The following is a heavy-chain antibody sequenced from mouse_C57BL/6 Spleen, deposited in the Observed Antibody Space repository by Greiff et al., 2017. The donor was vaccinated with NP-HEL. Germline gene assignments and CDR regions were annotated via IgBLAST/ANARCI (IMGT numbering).Heavy chain of an antibody. J-gene: IGHJ1*03. D-gene: IGHD2-3*01. CDR3: ARIYDGYYWYFDV. Sequence: EVQLVESGPGLVKPSHSLSLTCSVTGYSITSGYYWNWIRQFPGNKLEWMGYISYDGSNNYNPSFKNRISITRDTSKNQFFLKLNSVTTEDTATYYCARIYDGYYWYFDVWGTGTTVTVSS. CDR1: GYSITSGYY. V-gene: IGHV3-6*01. CDR2: ISYDGSN.